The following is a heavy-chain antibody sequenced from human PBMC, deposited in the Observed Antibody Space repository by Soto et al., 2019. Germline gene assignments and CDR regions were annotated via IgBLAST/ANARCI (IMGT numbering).Heavy chain of an antibody. CDR2: INPNSGGT. CDR1: GYTFTGYY. J-gene: IGHJ6*03. D-gene: IGHD4-4*01. V-gene: IGHV1-2*04. CDR3: ARGGNSNYYYYYMDV. Sequence: ASVKVSCKASGYTFTGYYMHWVRQAPGQGLEWMGWINPNSGGTNYAQKFQGWVTMTRDTSISTAYMELSRLRSDDTAVYYCARGGNSNYYYYYMDVSGKATTVTVSS.